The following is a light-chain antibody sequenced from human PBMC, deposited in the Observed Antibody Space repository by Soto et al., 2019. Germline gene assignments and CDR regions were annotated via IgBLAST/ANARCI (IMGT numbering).Light chain of an antibody. V-gene: IGKV3-11*01. CDR3: QRRGSWPS. J-gene: IGKJ5*01. CDR1: QSVGTY. Sequence: EIVMPQSPAIVFVPPGEGLTLACRASQSVGTYFACYQQRPGQAPRLLIYDASYRATGIPARFSGSGSGADFTLTISSLDPAYFAFNHCQRRGSWPSSGRGARLEIK. CDR2: DAS.